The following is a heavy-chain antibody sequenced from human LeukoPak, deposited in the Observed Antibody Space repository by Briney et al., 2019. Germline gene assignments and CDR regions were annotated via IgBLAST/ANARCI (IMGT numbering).Heavy chain of an antibody. D-gene: IGHD1-7*01. J-gene: IGHJ6*03. CDR2: INDSGRI. CDR3: ARRWNYGRNYYIDV. Sequence: SETLTLTCAVYGGSFSNYYWSWIRQPPGKGLEWIGEINDSGRINYNPSLMSRVTGSVDTSKNQFSLRLTPVTATDTAVYYCARRWNYGRNYYIDVWGNGATVSVSS. CDR1: GGSFSNYY. V-gene: IGHV4-34*01.